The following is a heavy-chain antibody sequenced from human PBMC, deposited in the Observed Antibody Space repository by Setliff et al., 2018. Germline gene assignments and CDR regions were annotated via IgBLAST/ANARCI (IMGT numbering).Heavy chain of an antibody. CDR2: ISSSSSTI. CDR3: ARISRLYTSSWDDY. Sequence: GGSLRLSCAASGFTFSSYSMNWVRQAPGKGLEWVSYISSSSSTIYYADSVKGRFTIFRDNAKNSVYLQMNRLRAEDTAVYYCARISRLYTSSWDDYWGRGTLVTVSS. CDR1: GFTFSSYS. J-gene: IGHJ4*02. V-gene: IGHV3-48*04. D-gene: IGHD6-13*01.